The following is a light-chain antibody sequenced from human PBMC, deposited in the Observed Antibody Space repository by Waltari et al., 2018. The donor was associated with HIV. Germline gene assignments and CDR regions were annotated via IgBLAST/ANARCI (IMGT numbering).Light chain of an antibody. Sequence: EIVMTQSPATLSVSPGERATLSCRASQSVNSNLAWYQQKPGQAPRLLIYGASNRATGIPGRFSGSGSGTDFTLTISSLQSEDFAIYYCQQYNNWPPYTFGQGTKLEIK. CDR1: QSVNSN. J-gene: IGKJ2*01. V-gene: IGKV3-15*01. CDR2: GAS. CDR3: QQYNNWPPYT.